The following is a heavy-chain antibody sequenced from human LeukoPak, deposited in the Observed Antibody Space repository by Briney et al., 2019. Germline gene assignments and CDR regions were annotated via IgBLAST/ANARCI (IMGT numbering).Heavy chain of an antibody. CDR2: VHYSART. D-gene: IGHD6-13*01. CDR3: ARRGNSWNDFDS. V-gene: IGHV4-59*12. J-gene: IGHJ4*02. Sequence: SETLSLTCTVSGASIGSYYWSWIRQPPGKGLEWIAYVHYSARTNYNPSLKSRVSISVDTSKKQFSLNLSSVTAADTAVYYCARRGNSWNDFDSWGQATLVTVSS. CDR1: GASIGSYY.